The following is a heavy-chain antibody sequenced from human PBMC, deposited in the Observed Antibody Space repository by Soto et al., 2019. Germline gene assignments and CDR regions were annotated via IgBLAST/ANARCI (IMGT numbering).Heavy chain of an antibody. Sequence: QVQLQESGPGLVKPSETLSLTCTVSGGSVSSGSYYWSWIRQPPGKGLEWIGYIYYSGSTNYNPPRRPRDRILIATSNNPLSPMRRRVTAAAAAVDDGEGGGGRGLDAGGDAFDIWGQGTMVTVSS. D-gene: IGHD3-16*01. CDR2: IYYSGST. CDR3: EGGGGRGLDAGGDAFDI. V-gene: IGHV4-61*01. J-gene: IGHJ3*02. CDR1: GGSVSSGSYY.